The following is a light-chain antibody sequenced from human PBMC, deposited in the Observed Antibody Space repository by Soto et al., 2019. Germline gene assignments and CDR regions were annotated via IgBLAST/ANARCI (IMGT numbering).Light chain of an antibody. CDR1: SSDVGTYNL. CDR2: AGS. CDR3: CSYAGSSTWV. J-gene: IGLJ2*01. Sequence: QSVLTQPASVSGSPGQSLPISCTGTSSDVGTYNLVSWYQQHPGKAPKLMIYAGSKRPSGVSNRFSGSKSGNTASLTISGLQAEDEADYYCCSYAGSSTWVFGGGTKLTVL. V-gene: IGLV2-23*01.